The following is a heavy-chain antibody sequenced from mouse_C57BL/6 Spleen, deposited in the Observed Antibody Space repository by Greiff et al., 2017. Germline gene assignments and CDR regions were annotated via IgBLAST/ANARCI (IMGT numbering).Heavy chain of an antibody. Sequence: QVQLQQPGAELVMPGASVKLSCKASGYTFTSYWMHWVKQRPGQGLEWIGEIDPSDSYTNYNQKFKGKSTLTVDKSSSTAYRQLSSLTAEDSAVYYCARGGIYDGYYAWFAYWGQGTLVTVSA. CDR1: GYTFTSYW. D-gene: IGHD2-3*01. J-gene: IGHJ3*01. CDR3: ARGGIYDGYYAWFAY. V-gene: IGHV1-69*01. CDR2: IDPSDSYT.